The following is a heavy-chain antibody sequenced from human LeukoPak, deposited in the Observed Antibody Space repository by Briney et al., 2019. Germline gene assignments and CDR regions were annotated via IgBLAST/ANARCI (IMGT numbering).Heavy chain of an antibody. Sequence: GGSLRLSCAASGFTLSNCWMTWFRQAPGKGLEWVANINQDGSVQSYVDSVKGRFTISKDNAKNSLYLKMNSLRVEDTAVYYCARGPGYLTDHWGRGTLVTVSS. CDR3: ARGPGYLTDH. D-gene: IGHD2-15*01. CDR2: INQDGSVQ. J-gene: IGHJ4*02. V-gene: IGHV3-7*01. CDR1: GFTLSNCW.